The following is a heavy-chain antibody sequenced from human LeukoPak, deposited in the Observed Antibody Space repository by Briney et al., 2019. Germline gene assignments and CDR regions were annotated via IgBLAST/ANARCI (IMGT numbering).Heavy chain of an antibody. CDR2: ISYDGSNK. Sequence: GWSLRLSCAASGFTFSSYAMHWVRQAPGKGLEWVAVISYDGSNKYYADSVKGRFTISRDNSKNTLYLQMNSLRAEDTAVYYCARDLSGSYEGYFDYWGQGTLVTVSS. J-gene: IGHJ4*02. D-gene: IGHD1-26*01. CDR3: ARDLSGSYEGYFDY. V-gene: IGHV3-30*01. CDR1: GFTFSSYA.